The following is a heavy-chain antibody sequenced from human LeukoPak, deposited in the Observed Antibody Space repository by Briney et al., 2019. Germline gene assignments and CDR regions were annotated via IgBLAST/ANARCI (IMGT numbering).Heavy chain of an antibody. CDR2: INSDGSST. CDR1: GFTFSSYW. V-gene: IGHV3-74*01. Sequence: GGSLRLSCAASGFTFSSYWMHWVRQAPGKGLVWVSRINSDGSSTNYADSVKGRFTISRDNAKNTLYLQMNSLRAEDTAVYYCATTFYGSGSYHGYWGQGTLVTVSS. CDR3: ATTFYGSGSYHGY. D-gene: IGHD3-10*01. J-gene: IGHJ4*02.